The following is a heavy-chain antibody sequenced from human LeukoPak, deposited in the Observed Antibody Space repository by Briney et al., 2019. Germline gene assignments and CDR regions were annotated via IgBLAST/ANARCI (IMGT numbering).Heavy chain of an antibody. CDR1: GFTFSIYS. J-gene: IGHJ3*02. Sequence: PGGSLRLSCAASGFTFSIYSMNWVRQAPGKGLEWVSSISSSSSYIYYADSVKGRFTISRDNAKNSLYLQMNSLRAEDTAVYYCAREGTRLLYDDAFDIWGQGTMVTVSS. V-gene: IGHV3-21*01. D-gene: IGHD3-3*01. CDR3: AREGTRLLYDDAFDI. CDR2: ISSSSSYI.